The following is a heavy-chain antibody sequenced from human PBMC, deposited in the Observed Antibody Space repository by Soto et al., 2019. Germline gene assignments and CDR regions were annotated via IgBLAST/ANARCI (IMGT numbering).Heavy chain of an antibody. D-gene: IGHD4-4*01. J-gene: IGHJ4*02. Sequence: PSETLSLTCTVSYGSISVSNVFLGWVRQPPGKGLEWIGNIDYSGTAYFNPSLGTRVTFPVDTSKNQFSLTLYSVTAADTAVYYCARTTGRHLDFWVQGSLVTVSS. V-gene: IGHV4-39*01. CDR3: ARTTGRHLDF. CDR2: IDYSGTA. CDR1: YGSISVSNVF.